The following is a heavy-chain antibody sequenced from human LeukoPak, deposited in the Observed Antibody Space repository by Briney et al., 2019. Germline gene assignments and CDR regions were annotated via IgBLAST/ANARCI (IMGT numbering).Heavy chain of an antibody. J-gene: IGHJ4*02. CDR3: ARRRTYYYDSSGYYYDY. V-gene: IGHV5-51*01. CDR2: IYPGDSDT. D-gene: IGHD3-22*01. Sequence: GESLKISCKGSGYSFTSYWIGWVRQMPGKGLEWLGIIYPGDSDTRYSPSFQGQVTISADKSISTAYLQWSSLKASDTAMYYCARRRTYYYDSSGYYYDYWGQGTLVTVSS. CDR1: GYSFTSYW.